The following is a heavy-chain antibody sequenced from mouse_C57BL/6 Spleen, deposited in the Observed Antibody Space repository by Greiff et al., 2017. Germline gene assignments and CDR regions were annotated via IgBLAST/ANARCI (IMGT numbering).Heavy chain of an antibody. V-gene: IGHV1-42*01. CDR1: GYSFTGYY. Sequence: VQLQQSGPELVKPGPSVKISCTASGYSFTGYYMNWRKQSPEKSLEWFGEFKPSTGGTTSNQKFKAKATLTVDKSSSTAYMQLKKLTSEDSAVYYCGRNSYYYAMDCWGQGTSVTVSS. CDR3: GRNSYYYAMDC. J-gene: IGHJ4*01. CDR2: FKPSTGGT.